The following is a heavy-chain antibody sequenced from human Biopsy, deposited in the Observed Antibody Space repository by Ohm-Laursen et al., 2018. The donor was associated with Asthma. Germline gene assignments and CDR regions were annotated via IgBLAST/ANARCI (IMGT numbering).Heavy chain of an antibody. J-gene: IGHJ6*02. Sequence: ASVKVSCKTSGYTFNSAGITWVRQAPGQGLEWMGWISVYNGNTKVAQVLQDRVTMITDTSTSTAYMELRSLRSDDTAVYFCARAVDYSHYYGIDVWGQGTTVTVS. V-gene: IGHV1-18*01. CDR1: GYTFNSAG. D-gene: IGHD3-10*01. CDR2: ISVYNGNT. CDR3: ARAVDYSHYYGIDV.